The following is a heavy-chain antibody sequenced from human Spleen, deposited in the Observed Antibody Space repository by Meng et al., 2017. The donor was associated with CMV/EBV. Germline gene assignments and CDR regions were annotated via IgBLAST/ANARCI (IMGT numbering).Heavy chain of an antibody. CDR1: GFTFSRSA. V-gene: IGHV1-58*01. Sequence: SVKVSCKASGFTFSRSAVQWVRQTRGQRLEWIGWIVVGSGNTNYAQKFQERVTITRDMSTSTAYMELSSLRSEDTAVYYCAREGEGHYYYYGMDVWGQGTTVTVSS. CDR3: AREGEGHYYYYGMDV. J-gene: IGHJ6*02. CDR2: IVVGSGNT.